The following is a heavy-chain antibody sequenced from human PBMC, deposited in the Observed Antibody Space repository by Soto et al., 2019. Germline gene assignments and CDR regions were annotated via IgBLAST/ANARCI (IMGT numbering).Heavy chain of an antibody. Sequence: GGSLRLSCAASGFTVSSNYMSWVRQAPGKGLEWVSVIYSGGSTYYADSVKGRFTISRDNSKNTLYLQMNSLRAEDTAVYYCARGRLEYSYVFLGFDYWGQGTLVTVSS. CDR3: ARGRLEYSYVFLGFDY. CDR2: IYSGGST. CDR1: GFTVSSNY. D-gene: IGHD5-18*01. V-gene: IGHV3-53*01. J-gene: IGHJ4*02.